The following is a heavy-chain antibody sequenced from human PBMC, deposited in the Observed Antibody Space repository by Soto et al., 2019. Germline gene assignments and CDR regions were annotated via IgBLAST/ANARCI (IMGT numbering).Heavy chain of an antibody. Sequence: QAQLVQSGAEVKKPGSSVKVSCTASGGTFGNHAISWVRQAPGQGLEWMGGSIPVPGVGDNAQKFQGRITITVDTSTNTAYMELSSLRSEDTAHYYCAREAGYSYGYVFDYWGQGTLVIVSS. V-gene: IGHV1-69*09. D-gene: IGHD5-18*01. CDR2: SIPVPGVG. CDR1: GGTFGNHA. J-gene: IGHJ4*02. CDR3: AREAGYSYGYVFDY.